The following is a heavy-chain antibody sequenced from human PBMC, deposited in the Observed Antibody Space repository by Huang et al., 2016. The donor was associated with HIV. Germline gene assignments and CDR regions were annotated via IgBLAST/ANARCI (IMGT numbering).Heavy chain of an antibody. Sequence: EVQLVESGGGLVQPGGSLRLSCAASGFTFSSYWMDWVRQVPGKGLVGVLHIKSDGSSTSYAASVKGRFTISRDNAKNTLYLQMNSLRAEDTAVYYCARGSRQGKYYYGSGTAYWGQGTLVTVSS. D-gene: IGHD3-10*01. J-gene: IGHJ4*02. CDR2: IKSDGSST. CDR3: ARGSRQGKYYYGSGTAY. CDR1: GFTFSSYW. V-gene: IGHV3-74*01.